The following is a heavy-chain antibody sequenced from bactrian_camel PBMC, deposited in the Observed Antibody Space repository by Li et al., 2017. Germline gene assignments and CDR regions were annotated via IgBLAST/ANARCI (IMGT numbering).Heavy chain of an antibody. CDR3: VREHMAIVGIAIFGY. CDR1: RYTYAPNC. V-gene: IGHV3S53*01. Sequence: HVQLVESGGGSVQGGGSLRLSCAVQRYTYAPNCMAWYRQAPGDECELVASINSDGSSYYVSSVKGRFTISRDNAKNTVYLQMNSLKPEDTGVYYCVREHMAIVGIAIFGYWGQGTQVTVS. D-gene: IGHD6*01. J-gene: IGHJ6*01. CDR2: INSDGSS.